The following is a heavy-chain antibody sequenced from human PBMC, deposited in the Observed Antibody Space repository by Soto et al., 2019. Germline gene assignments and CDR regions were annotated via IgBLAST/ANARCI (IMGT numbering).Heavy chain of an antibody. V-gene: IGHV5-51*01. Sequence: HWDSLTSSGAGSGYNFAGYWIAWVRQMPGKGLELMGIIYPSDSDTRYRPSFQGQVTISADKSISSAYLQWSSLRASETAMYYCARGGASTRTFDYLGQGTQVT. CDR1: GYNFAGYW. CDR2: IYPSDSDT. D-gene: IGHD1-1*01. CDR3: ARGGASTRTFDY. J-gene: IGHJ4*02.